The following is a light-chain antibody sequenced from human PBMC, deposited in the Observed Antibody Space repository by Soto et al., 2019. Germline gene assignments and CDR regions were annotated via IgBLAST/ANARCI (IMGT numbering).Light chain of an antibody. Sequence: QSALTQPASVSGSPGQSITISCTGTSSDVGGYNYVSWYQQHPGKAPKLMIYDVSNRPSGVSNRFSGSKSGNTASLTISGLQAEDEADYYCCSWTSSATYVFGTGTKATVL. V-gene: IGLV2-14*01. J-gene: IGLJ1*01. CDR3: CSWTSSATYV. CDR2: DVS. CDR1: SSDVGGYNY.